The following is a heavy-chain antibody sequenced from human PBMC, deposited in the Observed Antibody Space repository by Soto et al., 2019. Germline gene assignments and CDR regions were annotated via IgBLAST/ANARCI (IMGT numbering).Heavy chain of an antibody. V-gene: IGHV3-30*18. CDR3: AKEAIGGSYFRIVPSDY. CDR1: GFTFSSYG. D-gene: IGHD1-26*01. Sequence: GGSLRLSCAASGFTFSSYGMHWVRQAPGKGLEWVAVISYDGSNKYYADSVKGRFTISRDNSKNTLYLQMNSLRAEDTAVYYCAKEAIGGSYFRIVPSDYWGQGTLVTVSS. CDR2: ISYDGSNK. J-gene: IGHJ4*02.